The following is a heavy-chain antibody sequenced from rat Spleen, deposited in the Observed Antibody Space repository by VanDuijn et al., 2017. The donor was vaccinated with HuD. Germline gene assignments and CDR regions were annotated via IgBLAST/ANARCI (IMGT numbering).Heavy chain of an antibody. CDR1: GFTFSNYY. D-gene: IGHD1-10*01. Sequence: EVQLVESGGGLVQPGRSLKLSCAASGFTFSNYYMAWVRQAPTKGLEWVASISTGGGNTYYRDSVKGRFTISRDNSKNTLYLQMDSLSSEDTATYYCTRGGNYDYDHWGQGLMVTVSS. V-gene: IGHV5-25*01. CDR3: TRGGNYDYDH. J-gene: IGHJ2*01. CDR2: ISTGGGNT.